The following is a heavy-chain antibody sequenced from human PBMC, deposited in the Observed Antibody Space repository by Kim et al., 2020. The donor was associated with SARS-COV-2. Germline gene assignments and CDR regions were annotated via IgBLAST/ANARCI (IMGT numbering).Heavy chain of an antibody. CDR3: ARDRNDLLWFGESPGGLDY. CDR1: GFTFSSYG. J-gene: IGHJ4*02. CDR2: IWYDGTNK. Sequence: GGSLRLSCAASGFTFSSYGMHWVRQAPGKGLEWVAVIWYDGTNKYYADSVKGRFTISRDNSKNTLYLQMNSLRAEDTAVYYCARDRNDLLWFGESPGGLDYWGQGTLVTVSS. V-gene: IGHV3-33*01. D-gene: IGHD3-10*01.